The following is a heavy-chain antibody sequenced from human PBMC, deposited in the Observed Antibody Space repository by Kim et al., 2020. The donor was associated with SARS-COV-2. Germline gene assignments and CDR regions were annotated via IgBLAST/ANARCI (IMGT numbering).Heavy chain of an antibody. CDR1: GYTLTELS. D-gene: IGHD6-13*01. V-gene: IGHV1-24*01. CDR2: FDPEDGET. CDR3: ATTFAIHSSSWPYDY. Sequence: ASVKVSCKVSGYTLTELSMHWVRQAPGKGLEWMGGFDPEDGETIYAQKFQGRVTMTEDTSTDTAYMELSSLRSEDTAVYYCATTFAIHSSSWPYDYWGQGTLVTVSS. J-gene: IGHJ4*02.